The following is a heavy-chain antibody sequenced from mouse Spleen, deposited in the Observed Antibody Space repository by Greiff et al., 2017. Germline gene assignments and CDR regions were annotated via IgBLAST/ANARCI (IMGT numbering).Heavy chain of an antibody. CDR2: IYPGDGDT. Sequence: QVQLQQSGAELVKPGASVKISCKASGYAFSSYWMNWVKQRPGKGLEWIGQIYPGDGDTNYNGKFKGKATLTADKSSSTAYMQLSSLTTEDSAIYYCARKGYRYERFDYWGQGTTLTVSS. J-gene: IGHJ2*01. CDR1: GYAFSSYW. V-gene: IGHV1-80*01. D-gene: IGHD2-14*01. CDR3: ARKGYRYERFDY.